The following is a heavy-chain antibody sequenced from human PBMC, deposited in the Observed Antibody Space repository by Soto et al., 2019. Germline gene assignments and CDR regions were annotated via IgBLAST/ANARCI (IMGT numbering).Heavy chain of an antibody. CDR1: GFTFSSYG. J-gene: IGHJ4*02. Sequence: GGSLRLSCAASGFTFSSYGMHWVRQAPGKGLEWVAVISYDGSNKYYADSVKGRFTISRDNSKNTLYLQMNSLRAEDTAVYYCAKAFALGYCSGGSCYSLGIDYWGQGTLVTVSS. D-gene: IGHD2-15*01. V-gene: IGHV3-30*18. CDR3: AKAFALGYCSGGSCYSLGIDY. CDR2: ISYDGSNK.